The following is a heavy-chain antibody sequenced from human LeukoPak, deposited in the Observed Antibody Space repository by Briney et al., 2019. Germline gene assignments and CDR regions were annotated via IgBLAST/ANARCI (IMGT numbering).Heavy chain of an antibody. V-gene: IGHV3-49*04. CDR1: GFTFGDYA. Sequence: GGSLRLSCTASGFTFGDYAMSWVRQAPGKGLEWVGFIRSKAYGGTTEYAASVKGRFTISRDDSKSNAYLQMNSLKTEDTAVYYCTRENSYGMDVWGQGTTVTVSS. CDR3: TRENSYGMDV. CDR2: IRSKAYGGTT. J-gene: IGHJ6*02.